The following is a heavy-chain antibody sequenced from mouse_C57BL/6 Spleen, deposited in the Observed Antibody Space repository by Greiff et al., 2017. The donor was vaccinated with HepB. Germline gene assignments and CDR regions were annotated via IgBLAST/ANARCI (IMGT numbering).Heavy chain of an antibody. CDR1: GFTFSDYG. Sequence: DVMLVESGGGLVKPGGSLKLSCAASGFTFSDYGMHWVRQAPEKGLEWVAYISSGSSTIYYADTVTGRFTISRDNTKNTLFLQMTSLRSEDTAMYYCAGGLRAWFAYWGQGTLVTVSA. V-gene: IGHV5-17*01. D-gene: IGHD2-4*01. CDR2: ISSGSSTI. J-gene: IGHJ3*01. CDR3: AGGLRAWFAY.